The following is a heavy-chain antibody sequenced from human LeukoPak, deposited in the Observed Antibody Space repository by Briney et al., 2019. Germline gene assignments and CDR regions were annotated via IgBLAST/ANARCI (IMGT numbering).Heavy chain of an antibody. CDR3: ARVGIGYYSGDY. D-gene: IGHD3-22*01. CDR2: IRGSSTDI. Sequence: NTGGSLRLSCAASGFTFSDYSMNWVRQAPGKGLEWVSYIRGSSTDIQYAESVKGRFTISRDNAKNSLYLQMDSLRDEDTAVYYCARVGIGYYSGDYWGQGTLVTVSS. J-gene: IGHJ4*02. V-gene: IGHV3-21*05. CDR1: GFTFSDYS.